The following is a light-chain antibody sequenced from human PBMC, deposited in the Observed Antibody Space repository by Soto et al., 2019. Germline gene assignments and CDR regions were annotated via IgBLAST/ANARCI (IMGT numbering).Light chain of an antibody. CDR3: QQGYNIPWT. CDR2: GAF. CDR1: QSLATH. J-gene: IGKJ1*01. Sequence: DIQMTQSPSSLSASVGDRITIISRASQSLATHLNWYQQTAGKAPKLLIYGAFDLQSGVSSRFSGSGSGTEFTLTINNLQPDDFGTYYCQQGYNIPWTFGQGTQVQI. V-gene: IGKV1-39*01.